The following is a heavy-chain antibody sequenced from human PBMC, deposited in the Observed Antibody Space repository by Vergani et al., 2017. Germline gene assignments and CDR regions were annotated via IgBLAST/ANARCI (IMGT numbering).Heavy chain of an antibody. V-gene: IGHV4-34*01. D-gene: IGHD1-7*01. J-gene: IGHJ4*02. CDR1: GGSFSGYY. CDR2: INHSGST. CDR3: ARGPRRDNWNYRRAEY. Sequence: QVQLQQWGAGLLKTSETLSLTCAVYGGSFSGYYWSWIRQPPGKGLEWIGEINHSGSTTYNPSLKSRVTISVDTSKNQFSLELSSVTAADKAVYYCARGPRRDNWNYRRAEYWGQGTLVTVSS.